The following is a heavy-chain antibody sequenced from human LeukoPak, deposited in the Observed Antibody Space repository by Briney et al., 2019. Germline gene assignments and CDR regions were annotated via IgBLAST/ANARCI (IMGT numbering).Heavy chain of an antibody. Sequence: SETLSLTCTVSGGSISSYYWSWIRQPPGKGLEWIGYIYYSGSTNYNPSLKSRVTISVDTSKNQFSLKLSSVTAADTAVYYCARDAVRGPQSAFDIWGQGTMVTVSS. V-gene: IGHV4-59*01. CDR1: GGSISSYY. D-gene: IGHD3-10*01. CDR3: ARDAVRGPQSAFDI. J-gene: IGHJ3*02. CDR2: IYYSGST.